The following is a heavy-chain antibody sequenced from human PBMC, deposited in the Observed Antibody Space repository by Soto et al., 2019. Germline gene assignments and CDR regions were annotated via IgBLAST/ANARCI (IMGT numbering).Heavy chain of an antibody. V-gene: IGHV3-23*01. D-gene: IGHD3-3*01. J-gene: IGHJ6*02. CDR3: AKEGTDFWSGPKLYYYYYGMDV. CDR2: ISGSGGST. Sequence: GGSLRLSCAASGFTFSSYAMSWVRQAPGKGLEWVSAISGSGGSTYYADSVKGRFTISRDNSKNTLYLQMNSLRAEDTAVYYCAKEGTDFWSGPKLYYYYYGMDVWGQGTTVTVSS. CDR1: GFTFSSYA.